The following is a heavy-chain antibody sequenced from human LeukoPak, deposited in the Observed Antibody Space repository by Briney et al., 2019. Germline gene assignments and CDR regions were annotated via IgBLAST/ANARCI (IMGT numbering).Heavy chain of an antibody. Sequence: SVKVSCKASGGTFSSYAISWVRQAPGQGLEWMGGIIPIFGTANYAQKFQGRVTITADESTSTAYMEPSSLRSEDTVVYYCARDPAPYCSSTSCYLWGQGTLVTVSS. CDR1: GGTFSSYA. CDR3: ARDPAPYCSSTSCYL. V-gene: IGHV1-69*01. CDR2: IIPIFGTA. J-gene: IGHJ4*02. D-gene: IGHD2-2*01.